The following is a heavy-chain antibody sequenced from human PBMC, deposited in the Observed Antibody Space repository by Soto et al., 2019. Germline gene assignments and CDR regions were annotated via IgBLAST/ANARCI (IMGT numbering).Heavy chain of an antibody. J-gene: IGHJ3*01. CDR3: ARVVLTITRGAFDA. Sequence: QVQLQESGPGLVKPSGTLSLTCAVSGGSISSSHWWTWVRQSPGKGLEYIGEISHSGTYNSNPSLTSRVTLSVDKSKNHFSLTLTSVTAADTAVYYCARVVLTITRGAFDAWGQGTLVIVSS. CDR2: ISHSGTY. D-gene: IGHD3-9*01. V-gene: IGHV4-4*02. CDR1: GGSISSSHW.